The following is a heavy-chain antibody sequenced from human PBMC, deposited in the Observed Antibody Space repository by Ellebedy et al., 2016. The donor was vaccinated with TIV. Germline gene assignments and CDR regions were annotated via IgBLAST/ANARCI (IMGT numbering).Heavy chain of an antibody. CDR2: INQVGSET. CDR1: GFSFRSYW. Sequence: GGSLRLSCAASGFSFRSYWMSWLRQAPGKGLEWVANINQVGSETYYVDSVKGRFTISRDNVKNSLYLEVNSLRAEDTAVYYCATDGSYGDYRSPTHAFVMWGQGTMVAVSS. CDR3: ATDGSYGDYRSPTHAFVM. J-gene: IGHJ3*02. D-gene: IGHD4-17*01. V-gene: IGHV3-7*01.